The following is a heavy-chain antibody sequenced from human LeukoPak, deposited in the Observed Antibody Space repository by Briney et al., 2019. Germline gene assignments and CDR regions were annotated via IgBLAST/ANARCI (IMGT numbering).Heavy chain of an antibody. J-gene: IGHJ4*02. Sequence: SETLSLTCTVSAGSINPYFWTWVRQPAGKGLEWIGRISGSGTAFYNPSLESRVTISSDTANYQLFLRMTSVSAADTAVYYCARGTELTRTSGHYSFDYWGQGTLVSVSS. V-gene: IGHV4-4*07. CDR3: ARGTELTRTSGHYSFDY. D-gene: IGHD1-7*01. CDR1: AGSINPYF. CDR2: ISGSGTA.